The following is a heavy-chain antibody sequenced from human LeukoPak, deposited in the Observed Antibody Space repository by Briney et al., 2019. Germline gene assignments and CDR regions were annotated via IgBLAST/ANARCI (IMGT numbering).Heavy chain of an antibody. V-gene: IGHV3-15*01. D-gene: IGHD2-15*01. Sequence: GGSLRLSCAASGFTFSNAWMSWVRQAPGKGLEWVGRIKSKTDGGTTDYAAPVKGRFTISRDDSKNTLYLQMNSLKTEDTAVYYCSSRYCSGGRCYFYWGQGTLVTVSS. CDR3: SSRYCSGGRCYFY. CDR1: GFTFSNAW. J-gene: IGHJ4*02. CDR2: IKSKTDGGTT.